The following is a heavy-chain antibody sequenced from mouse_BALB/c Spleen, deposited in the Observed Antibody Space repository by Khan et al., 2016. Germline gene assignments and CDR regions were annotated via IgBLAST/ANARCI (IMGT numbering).Heavy chain of an antibody. Sequence: EVELVESGGGLVKPGGSLKLSCAASGCTFSSYAMSWVRQTPEKRLEWVATISSGGSYTYYPDSVKGRFTISRDNAKNTLYLQMSSLRSEDTAMYYCARHTTVVARYFDVWGAGTTVTVSS. CDR3: ARHTTVVARYFDV. V-gene: IGHV5-9-3*01. CDR1: GCTFSSYA. D-gene: IGHD1-1*01. J-gene: IGHJ1*01. CDR2: ISSGGSYT.